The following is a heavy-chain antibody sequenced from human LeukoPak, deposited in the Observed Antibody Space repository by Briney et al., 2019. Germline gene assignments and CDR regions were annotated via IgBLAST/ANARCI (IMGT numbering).Heavy chain of an antibody. D-gene: IGHD2-2*01. V-gene: IGHV3-30-3*01. J-gene: IGHJ5*02. CDR2: ISYDGSNK. CDR1: GFTFSSYA. CDR3: ARSRPAPFNWFDP. Sequence: GGSLRLSCAASGFTFSSYAMHWVRQAPGKGLEWVAVISYDGSNKYYADSVKGRFTISRDNSKNTLYLQMNSLRAEDTAVYYCARSRPAPFNWFDPWGQGTLVTVSS.